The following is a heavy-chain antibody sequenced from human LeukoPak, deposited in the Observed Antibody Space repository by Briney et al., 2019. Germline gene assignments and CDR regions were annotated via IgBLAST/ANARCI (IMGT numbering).Heavy chain of an antibody. CDR2: ISGSGGST. V-gene: IGHV3-23*01. J-gene: IGHJ4*02. CDR1: GFTFSSYA. CDR3: AGTYYYDSSGYLPLDY. Sequence: GGSLRLSCAASGFTFSSYAMSWVRQAPGKGLEWVSAISGSGGSTYYADSVKGRFTISRDNSKNTLYLQMNSLRAEDTAVYYCAGTYYYDSSGYLPLDYWGQGTLSPSPQ. D-gene: IGHD3-22*01.